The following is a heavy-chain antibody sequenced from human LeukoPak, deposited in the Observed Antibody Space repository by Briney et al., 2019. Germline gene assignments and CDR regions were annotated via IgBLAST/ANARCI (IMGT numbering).Heavy chain of an antibody. J-gene: IGHJ6*03. V-gene: IGHV3-23*01. D-gene: IGHD2-15*01. CDR3: AKRGGTESFYYYYYMDV. CDR2: VSGSAGRT. CDR1: GFSFSSYG. Sequence: GRSLRLSCTASGFSFSSYGMHWVRQAPGKGLEWVSTVSGSAGRTDYADSVKGRFTISRDNSKNTLYLQMNSLRAEDTAEYYCAKRGGTESFYYYYYMDVWGKGTTVTVSS.